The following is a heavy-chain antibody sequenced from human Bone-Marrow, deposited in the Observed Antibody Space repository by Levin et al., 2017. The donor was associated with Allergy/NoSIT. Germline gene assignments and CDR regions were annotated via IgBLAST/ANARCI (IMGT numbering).Heavy chain of an antibody. CDR3: ATPYFYNSAFDY. J-gene: IGHJ4*02. V-gene: IGHV3-15*07. CDR1: GFTFIDAW. Sequence: PGGSLRLSCAASGFTFIDAWMNWVRQAPGKGLEWVGRIKSKSDGGAADYAEAVKGRFTISRDDSKDMLYLQMNSLKAEDTAVYYCATPYFYNSAFDYWGQGTLVTVSS. D-gene: IGHD1-26*01. CDR2: IKSKSDGGAA.